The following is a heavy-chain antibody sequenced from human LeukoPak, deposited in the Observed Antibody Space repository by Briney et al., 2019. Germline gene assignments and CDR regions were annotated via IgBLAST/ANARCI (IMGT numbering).Heavy chain of an antibody. CDR1: RFTFSSYA. V-gene: IGHV3-23*01. CDR3: ANDILTGYPVDY. Sequence: GGSLRLSCAASRFTFSSYAMNWVRQAPGKGLEWVSGISGSGGSTYYADSVKGRFTIPRDNSKNTLYLQMNSLRAEDTAVYYCANDILTGYPVDYWGQGTLVTVSS. CDR2: ISGSGGST. J-gene: IGHJ4*02. D-gene: IGHD3-9*01.